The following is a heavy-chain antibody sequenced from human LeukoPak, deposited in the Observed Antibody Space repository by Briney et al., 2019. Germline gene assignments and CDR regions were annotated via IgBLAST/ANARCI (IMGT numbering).Heavy chain of an antibody. J-gene: IGHJ4*02. CDR3: ARQGVVGATGFDF. Sequence: SETLSLTCSVSGGSISELNYYWGWIRQPPGKGLERIGNIYYSGSTYNNPSLESRVVISVDTSRNQFSLKLTSVTATDTAVYYCARQGVVGATGFDFWGQGILVTVSS. V-gene: IGHV4-39*01. D-gene: IGHD1-26*01. CDR2: IYYSGST. CDR1: GGSISELNYY.